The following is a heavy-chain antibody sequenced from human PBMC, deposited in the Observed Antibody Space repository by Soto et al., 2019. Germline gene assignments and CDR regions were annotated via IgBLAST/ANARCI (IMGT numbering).Heavy chain of an antibody. Sequence: QVQLVQSGAEVKKPGASVKVSCKASGYTFTNYAMHWVRQAPGQRLEWMGWINAGNGNTKYSQKFQGRVTITRDTSASTADMERSSLRSADTSVYDCARGGSLYWYFDLWGRGTLVTVSS. J-gene: IGHJ2*01. V-gene: IGHV1-3*01. CDR1: GYTFTNYA. CDR3: ARGGSLYWYFDL. CDR2: INAGNGNT. D-gene: IGHD1-26*01.